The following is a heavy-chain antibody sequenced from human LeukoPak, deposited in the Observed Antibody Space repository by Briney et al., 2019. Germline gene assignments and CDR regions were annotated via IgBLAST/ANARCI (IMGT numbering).Heavy chain of an antibody. V-gene: IGHV3-48*01. J-gene: IGHJ4*02. CDR2: ISSSSSTI. Sequence: PGGSLRLSCAVSGFTFSSYSMNWVRQAPGKGLEWVSYISSSSSTIYYADSVKGRFTISRDNAKNSLYLQMNSLRAEDTAVYYCARGRPHGNDYWGQGTLVTVSS. D-gene: IGHD4-23*01. CDR1: GFTFSSYS. CDR3: ARGRPHGNDY.